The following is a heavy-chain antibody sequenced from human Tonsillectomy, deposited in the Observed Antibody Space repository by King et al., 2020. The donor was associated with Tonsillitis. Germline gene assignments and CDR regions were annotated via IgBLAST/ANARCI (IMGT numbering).Heavy chain of an antibody. V-gene: IGHV3-23*04. CDR2: MSGRGGRP. D-gene: IGHD3-22*01. CDR3: AKLDSYDSSGYYAY. J-gene: IGHJ4*02. CDR1: GFTFKNYA. Sequence: VQLVESGGGLVQPGGSRRLSCAASGFTFKNYAMSWVRQAPGKGLGWVLGMSGRGGRPYYADSVKGGFTISRDNSKNTLYLQMNSLRAEDTAVYYCAKLDSYDSSGYYAYWGQGTLVTVSS.